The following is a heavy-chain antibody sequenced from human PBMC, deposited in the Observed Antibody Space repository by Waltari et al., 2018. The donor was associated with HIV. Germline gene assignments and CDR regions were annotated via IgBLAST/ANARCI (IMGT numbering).Heavy chain of an antibody. D-gene: IGHD3-10*01. CDR1: GGSISSSNYY. J-gene: IGHJ6*02. CDR3: ARHSLVHSYGMDV. CDR2: IYYSGSA. V-gene: IGHV4-39*01. Sequence: QLQLQESGPGLVKPSETLSLTCTVSGGSISSSNYYWGWIRQPPGKGLGWIWIIYYSGSAYYNPSLKSRVTISVDTSKNQFSLKLSSVTAADTAVYYCARHSLVHSYGMDVWGQGTTVTVSS.